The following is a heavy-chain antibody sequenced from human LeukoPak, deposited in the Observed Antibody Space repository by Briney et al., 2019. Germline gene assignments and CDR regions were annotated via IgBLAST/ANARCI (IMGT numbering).Heavy chain of an antibody. V-gene: IGHV4-34*01. D-gene: IGHD2-2*01. J-gene: IGHJ5*02. Sequence: SETLSLTCAVSGGSFSGYYWSWIRQPPGQGQERIGEINHSGSTNYNPSLKSRVTISVDTSKNQFSLKLSSVTAADTAVYYCARYQKDIVVVPASAWFDPWGQGTLVTVSS. CDR3: ARYQKDIVVVPASAWFDP. CDR1: GGSFSGYY. CDR2: INHSGST.